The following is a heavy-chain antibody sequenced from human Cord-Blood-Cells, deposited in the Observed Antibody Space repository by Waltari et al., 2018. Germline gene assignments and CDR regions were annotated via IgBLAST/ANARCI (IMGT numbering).Heavy chain of an antibody. CDR2: IIPIFGTA. J-gene: IGHJ3*02. V-gene: IGHV1-69*06. CDR3: ASAQGHSSGSEDAFDI. Sequence: QVQLVQSGAEVKKPGSSVKVSCKASGGTFSSYAISWVRQAPGQGLEWMGGIIPIFGTANYAQKFQGRVTITADKSMSTAYMELSSLRSEDTSVYYCASAQGHSSGSEDAFDIWGQGTMVTVSS. CDR1: GGTFSSYA. D-gene: IGHD6-19*01.